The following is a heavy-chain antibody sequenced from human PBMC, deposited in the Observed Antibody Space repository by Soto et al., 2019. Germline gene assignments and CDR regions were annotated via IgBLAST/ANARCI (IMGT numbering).Heavy chain of an antibody. CDR3: AKGIYSGSYFDY. D-gene: IGHD1-26*01. V-gene: IGHV3-23*01. Sequence: GGSLRLSCAASGFTFSSYAMTWVRQAPGKGLEWVSAISGSGGSTYYADSVKGQFTISRDNSKNTLYLQMNSLRAEDTAVYYCAKGIYSGSYFDYWGQGTLVTFSS. CDR1: GFTFSSYA. CDR2: ISGSGGST. J-gene: IGHJ4*02.